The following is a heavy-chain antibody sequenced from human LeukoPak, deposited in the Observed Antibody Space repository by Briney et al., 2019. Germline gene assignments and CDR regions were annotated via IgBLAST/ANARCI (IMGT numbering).Heavy chain of an antibody. CDR2: ISAYNGNT. CDR3: ARDQWGAAAGAFDY. CDR1: GYTFTSYG. Sequence: ASVKVSCKASGYTFTSYGISWVRQAPGQGLEWMGWISAYNGNTNYAKKLQGRVTMATDTSTRTAYMELRSLRSDDTAVYYCARDQWGAAAGAFDYWGQGTLVTVSS. D-gene: IGHD6-13*01. J-gene: IGHJ4*02. V-gene: IGHV1-18*01.